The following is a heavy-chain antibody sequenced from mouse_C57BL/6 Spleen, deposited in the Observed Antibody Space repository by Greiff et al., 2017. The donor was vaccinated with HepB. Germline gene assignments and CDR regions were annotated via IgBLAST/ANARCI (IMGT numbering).Heavy chain of an antibody. Sequence: QVQLQQPGAELVKPGASVKLSCKASGYTFTSYWMHWVKQRPGQGLEWIGMIHPNSGSTNYNEKFKSKATLTVDKSSSTAYMQLSSLTSEDSAVYYCALSGTGTSYWYFDVWGTGTTVTVSS. D-gene: IGHD4-1*01. J-gene: IGHJ1*03. CDR3: ALSGTGTSYWYFDV. V-gene: IGHV1-64*01. CDR2: IHPNSGST. CDR1: GYTFTSYW.